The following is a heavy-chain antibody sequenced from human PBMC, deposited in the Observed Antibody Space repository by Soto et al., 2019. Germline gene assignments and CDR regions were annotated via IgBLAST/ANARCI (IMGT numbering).Heavy chain of an antibody. CDR1: GFTFHRHG. CDR2: IWHDGANE. Sequence: QVQLVESGGGVVQPGTSLRLSCEASGFTFHRHGMHWFRQAPGKGLEWVAFIWHDGANEDYADSVSGRFTISRDNPKNTLYLKMNSLRAEDTAVYYCARDSIEVATDFDYWGQGTLVTVSS. J-gene: IGHJ4*02. D-gene: IGHD6-19*01. V-gene: IGHV3-33*01. CDR3: ARDSIEVATDFDY.